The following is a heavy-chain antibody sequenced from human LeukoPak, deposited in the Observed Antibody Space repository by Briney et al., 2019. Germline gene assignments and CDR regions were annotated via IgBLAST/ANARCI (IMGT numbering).Heavy chain of an antibody. V-gene: IGHV4-59*12. CDR3: ARDKVGDSSGWYSLYYYYMDV. J-gene: IGHJ6*03. CDR2: IYYSGST. CDR1: GGSISSYY. Sequence: SETLSLTCTVSGGSISSYYWSWIRQPPGKGLEWIGYIYYSGSTNYNPSLKSRVTISVDTSKNQFSLKLSSVTAADTAVYYCARDKVGDSSGWYSLYYYYMDVWGKGTTVTVSS. D-gene: IGHD6-19*01.